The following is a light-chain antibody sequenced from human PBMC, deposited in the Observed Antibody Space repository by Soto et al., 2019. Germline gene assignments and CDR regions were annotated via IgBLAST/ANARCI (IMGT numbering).Light chain of an antibody. Sequence: DVLMTQSPDTLAASLGERATLNCKSSQSVLYSSNNKNYLAWYQQKPGQPPKLLIYWASTRESGVPDRFSGSGSGTDFTLTISSLQAEDVAVYYCQHYYTTPLTFGGGTKVDI. CDR3: QHYYTTPLT. J-gene: IGKJ4*01. CDR2: WAS. V-gene: IGKV4-1*01. CDR1: QSVLYSSNNKNY.